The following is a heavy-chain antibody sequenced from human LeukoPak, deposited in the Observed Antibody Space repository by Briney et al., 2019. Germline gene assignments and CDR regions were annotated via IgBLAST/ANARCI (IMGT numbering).Heavy chain of an antibody. CDR3: ARETWNYDYYYMDV. V-gene: IGHV4-59*11. J-gene: IGHJ6*03. Sequence: SETLSLTCTVSGGSISSHYWSWIRQLPGKGLEWIGYIYYSGTTNYNPSLKSRVTISVDTSKNQFSLKLSSVTAADTAVYYCARETWNYDYYYMDVWGKGTTVTVSS. CDR2: IYYSGTT. D-gene: IGHD1-1*01. CDR1: GGSISSHY.